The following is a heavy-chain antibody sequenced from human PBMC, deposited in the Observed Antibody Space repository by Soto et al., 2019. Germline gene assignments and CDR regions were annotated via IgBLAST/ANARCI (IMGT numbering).Heavy chain of an antibody. Sequence: ASVKVSCKASGYTFTSYYMHWVRQAPGQGLEWMGIINPSGGSTSYAQKFQGRVTMTRDTSTSTVYMELSSLRSEDTAVYYCARGGYCSSTSYPYYYYGMDVWGQGTTVTVSS. CDR1: GYTFTSYY. D-gene: IGHD2-2*01. CDR2: INPSGGST. V-gene: IGHV1-46*01. CDR3: ARGGYCSSTSYPYYYYGMDV. J-gene: IGHJ6*02.